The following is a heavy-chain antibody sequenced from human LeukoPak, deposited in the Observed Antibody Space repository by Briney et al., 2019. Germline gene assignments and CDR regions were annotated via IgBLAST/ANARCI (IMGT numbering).Heavy chain of an antibody. D-gene: IGHD7-27*01. CDR2: MNPNSGNT. CDR3: ARRPGVLPFYYYYYGMDV. Sequence: ASVKVSCKASGGTFSSYAISWVRQATGQGLEWMGWMNPNSGNTGYAQKFQGRVTMTRNTSISTAYMELSSLRSEDTAVYYCARRPGVLPFYYYYYGMDVWGQGTTVTVSS. J-gene: IGHJ6*02. CDR1: GGTFSSYA. V-gene: IGHV1-8*02.